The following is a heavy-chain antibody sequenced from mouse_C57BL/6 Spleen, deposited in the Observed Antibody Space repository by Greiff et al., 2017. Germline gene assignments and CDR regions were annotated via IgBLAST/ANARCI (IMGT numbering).Heavy chain of an antibody. J-gene: IGHJ3*01. CDR1: GFTFSNYW. Sequence: EVHLVESGGGLVQPGGSMKLSCVASGFTFSNYWMNWVRQSPEKGLEWVAQIRLKSDNYATHYAESVKGRFTISRDDSKSSVYLQMNNLRAEDTGIYYCTGSYSNYVRFAYWGQGTLVTVSA. CDR3: TGSYSNYVRFAY. CDR2: IRLKSDNYAT. V-gene: IGHV6-3*01. D-gene: IGHD2-5*01.